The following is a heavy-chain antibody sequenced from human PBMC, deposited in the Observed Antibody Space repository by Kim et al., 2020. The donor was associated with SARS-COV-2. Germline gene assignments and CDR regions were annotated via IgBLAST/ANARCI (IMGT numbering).Heavy chain of an antibody. J-gene: IGHJ4*02. CDR2: IYYSGST. V-gene: IGHV4-59*01. D-gene: IGHD3-10*01. Sequence: SETLSLTCTVSGGSISSYYWSWIRQPPGKGLEWIGYIYYSGSTNYNPSLKSRVTISVDTSKNQFSLKLSSVTAADTAVYYCARDRDQGVIPIDYWGQGTWSPSPQ. CDR1: GGSISSYY. CDR3: ARDRDQGVIPIDY.